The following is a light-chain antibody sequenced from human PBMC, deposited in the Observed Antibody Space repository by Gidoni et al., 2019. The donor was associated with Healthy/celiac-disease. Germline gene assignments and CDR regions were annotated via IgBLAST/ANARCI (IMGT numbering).Light chain of an antibody. CDR3: QQYGSSPYT. J-gene: IGKJ2*01. V-gene: IGKV3-20*01. CDR2: GAS. CDR1: QSFSSSY. Sequence: EIVLTQSSGTLSLSPGERATLSCRASQSFSSSYLAWYQQKPGQAPRLLIYGASSRATGIPDRFSGSGSGTDFTLTISRLEPEDFAVYYCQQYGSSPYTFGQGTKLEIK.